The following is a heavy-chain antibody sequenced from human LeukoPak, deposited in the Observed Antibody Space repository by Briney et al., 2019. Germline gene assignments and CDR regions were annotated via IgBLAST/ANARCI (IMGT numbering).Heavy chain of an antibody. CDR2: IYTSGST. V-gene: IGHV4-4*07. CDR3: ARGGYCSSTSCYLDY. D-gene: IGHD2-2*01. Sequence: SETLSLTCTVSGGSISSYYWSWIRPPAGKGLEWIGRIYTSGSTNYNPSLKSRVTMSVDTSKNQFSLKLSSVTAADTAVYYCARGGYCSSTSCYLDYWGQGTLVTVSS. J-gene: IGHJ4*02. CDR1: GGSISSYY.